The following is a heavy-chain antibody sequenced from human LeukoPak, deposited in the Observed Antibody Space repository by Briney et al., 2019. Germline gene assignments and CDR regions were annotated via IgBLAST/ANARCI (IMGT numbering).Heavy chain of an antibody. CDR2: INHSGST. D-gene: IGHD3-22*01. V-gene: IGHV4-34*01. CDR3: ARGTRYYDSSGYLPTYYYYYYYMDV. J-gene: IGHJ6*03. CDR1: GGSFSGYY. Sequence: SETLSLTCAVYGGSFSGYYWSWIRQPPGKGLEWIGEINHSGSTNYNPSLKSRVTISVDTSKNQFSLKLSSVTAEDTAVYYCARGTRYYDSSGYLPTYYYYYYYMDVWGKGTTVTVSS.